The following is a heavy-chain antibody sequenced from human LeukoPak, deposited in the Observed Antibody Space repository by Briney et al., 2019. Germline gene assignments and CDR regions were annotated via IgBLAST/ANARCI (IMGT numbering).Heavy chain of an antibody. CDR2: IYYSGST. V-gene: IGHV4-59*08. D-gene: IGHD6-13*01. Sequence: SETLSLTCAVYGGSFSGYYWSWIRQPPGKGLEWIGYIYYSGSTNYNPSLKSRVTISVDTSKNQFSLKLSSVTAADTAVYYCARHSTGYSSWYRGASGYFDYWGQGTLVTVSS. J-gene: IGHJ4*02. CDR1: GGSFSGYY. CDR3: ARHSTGYSSWYRGASGYFDY.